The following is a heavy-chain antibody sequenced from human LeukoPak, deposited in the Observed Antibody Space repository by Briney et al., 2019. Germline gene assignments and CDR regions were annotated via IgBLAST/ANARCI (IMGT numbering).Heavy chain of an antibody. CDR1: GFTFSSYA. J-gene: IGHJ4*02. Sequence: GGSLRLYCAASGFTFSSYARSWVRQAPGKGLEWVSAVSGSGGSTYYADSVKVRVTISRDNSKTTLYLQMNSLRAEDTAVYYCAKEDDCSGGSCYLGWGQGTLVTVSS. CDR3: AKEDDCSGGSCYLG. CDR2: VSGSGGST. D-gene: IGHD2-15*01. V-gene: IGHV3-23*01.